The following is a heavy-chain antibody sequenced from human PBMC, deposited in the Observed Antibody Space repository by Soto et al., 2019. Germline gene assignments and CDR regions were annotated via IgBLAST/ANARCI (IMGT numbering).Heavy chain of an antibody. CDR3: AKQYYYGSGSYLYYFDY. CDR2: ISGNSGST. CDR1: GFTFSSYA. D-gene: IGHD3-10*01. V-gene: IGHV3-23*01. J-gene: IGHJ4*02. Sequence: GGSLRLSCAASGFTFSSYAMSWVRQAPGKGLKWVSAISGNSGSTYYADSVKGRFTISRDNSKNTLYLQMNSLRAEDTAVYYCAKQYYYGSGSYLYYFDYWGQGTLVTVSS.